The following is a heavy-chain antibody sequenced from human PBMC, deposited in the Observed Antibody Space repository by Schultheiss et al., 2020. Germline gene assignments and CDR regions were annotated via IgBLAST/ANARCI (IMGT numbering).Heavy chain of an antibody. D-gene: IGHD3-10*01. CDR1: GFTFSSYG. V-gene: IGHV3-33*01. J-gene: IGHJ6*02. CDR2: IWYDGSNK. CDR3: ARADLRVVQGWGCMDV. Sequence: GESLKISCAASGFTFSSYGMHWVRQAPGKGLEWVAVIWYDGSNKYYADSVKGRFTISRDNSKNTLYLQMNSLRAEDTAVYYCARADLRVVQGWGCMDVWGQGTTVTVSS.